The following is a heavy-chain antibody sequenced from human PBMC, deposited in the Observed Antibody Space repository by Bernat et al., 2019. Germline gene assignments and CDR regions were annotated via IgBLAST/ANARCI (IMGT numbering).Heavy chain of an antibody. CDR1: GYTFTSYG. D-gene: IGHD3-3*01. J-gene: IGHJ6*03. Sequence: QVQLVQSGAEVKKPAASVKFSCKASGYTFTSYGISWVRQAPGQGLEWMGWISAYNGNTNYAQKLQGRVTMTTDTSTSTAYMELRSLRSDDTAVYYCARDRNYDFWSGYSYYYYYMDVWGKGTTVTVS. CDR3: ARDRNYDFWSGYSYYYYYMDV. CDR2: ISAYNGNT. V-gene: IGHV1-18*01.